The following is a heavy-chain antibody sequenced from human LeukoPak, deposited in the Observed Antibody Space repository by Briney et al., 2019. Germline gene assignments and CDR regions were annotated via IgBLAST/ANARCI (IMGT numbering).Heavy chain of an antibody. CDR1: GFTFSSHG. V-gene: IGHV3-33*01. J-gene: IGHJ4*02. CDR3: ARGEDQLDY. D-gene: IGHD1-26*01. CDR2: IWYDGSNK. Sequence: GRSLRLSCAASGFTFSSHGMHWVRQAPGKGLEWVAVIWYDGSNKYYADSVKGRFTISRDNSKSMVSLQMNRLRAEDTAVYYCARGEDQLDYWGQGTLVTVSS.